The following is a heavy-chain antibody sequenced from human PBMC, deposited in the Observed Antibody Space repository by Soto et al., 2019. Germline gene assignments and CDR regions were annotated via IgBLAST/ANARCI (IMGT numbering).Heavy chain of an antibody. CDR3: ASQDGVGYSYGQSFDY. CDR2: IYYSGST. CDR1: RGSISSSSYY. Sequence: PSETLSLTCTVSRGSISSSSYYWGWIRQPPGKGLEWIGSIYYSGSTYYNPSLKSRVTISVDTSKNQFSLKLSSVTAADTAVYYCASQDGVGYSYGQSFDYWGQGTLVTVSS. J-gene: IGHJ4*02. D-gene: IGHD5-18*01. V-gene: IGHV4-39*01.